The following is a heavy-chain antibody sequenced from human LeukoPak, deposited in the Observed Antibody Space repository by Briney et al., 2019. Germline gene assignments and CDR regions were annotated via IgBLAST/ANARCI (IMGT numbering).Heavy chain of an antibody. V-gene: IGHV3-48*03. D-gene: IGHD4-11*01. J-gene: IGHJ6*02. CDR3: ARDYSNYNSGMDV. CDR2: ISSSGSTI. Sequence: GGSLRLSCAASRFTFSSYEMNWVGQAPGKGLEGVSYISSSGSTIYYADSVKGRFTISRDNAKNSLYLQMNSLRAEDTAVYYCARDYSNYNSGMDVWGQGTTVTVSS. CDR1: RFTFSSYE.